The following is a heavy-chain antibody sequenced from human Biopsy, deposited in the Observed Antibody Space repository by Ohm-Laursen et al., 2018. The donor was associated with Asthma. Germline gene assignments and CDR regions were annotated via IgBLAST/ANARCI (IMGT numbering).Heavy chain of an antibody. J-gene: IGHJ4*02. CDR1: GFTFSDCY. D-gene: IGHD1-7*01. V-gene: IGHV3-11*01. CDR3: ARVMKLELLDY. CDR2: ISSSGATI. Sequence: SLRLSCSASGFTFSDCYMSWIRQAPGKGLEWVSYISSSGATIYYADSVRGRFTISRDNAKNSLYLQMNSLRAEDTAVYYCARVMKLELLDYWGQGTLVTVSS.